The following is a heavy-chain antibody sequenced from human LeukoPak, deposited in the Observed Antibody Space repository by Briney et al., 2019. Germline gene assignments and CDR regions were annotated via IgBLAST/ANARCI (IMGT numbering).Heavy chain of an antibody. J-gene: IGHJ4*02. Sequence: ASVKVSCKVSGYTLSKLSMHWVRQAPGKGLEWMGAFAPGDGETIYAQRFQGGVTVTEDTSTDTANMELSSLRSEDTAVYYCATGIQLSPTASFYFDYWGQGTLVTVSS. CDR1: GYTLSKLS. CDR3: ATGIQLSPTASFYFDY. CDR2: FAPGDGET. D-gene: IGHD5-18*01. V-gene: IGHV1-24*01.